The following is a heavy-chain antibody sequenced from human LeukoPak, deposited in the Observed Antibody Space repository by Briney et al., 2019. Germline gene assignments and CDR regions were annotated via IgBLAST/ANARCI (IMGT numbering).Heavy chain of an antibody. CDR3: ARVGKPWLQLSPYYFDY. CDR2: ISYDGSNK. CDR1: GFTFSSYA. V-gene: IGHV3-30*04. J-gene: IGHJ4*02. Sequence: PGGSLRLSCAASGFTFSSYAMHWVRQAPGKGLEWVAVISYDGSNKYYADSVKGRFTISRDNSKNTLYLQMNSLRAEDTAVYYCARVGKPWLQLSPYYFDYWGQGTLVTVSS. D-gene: IGHD5-24*01.